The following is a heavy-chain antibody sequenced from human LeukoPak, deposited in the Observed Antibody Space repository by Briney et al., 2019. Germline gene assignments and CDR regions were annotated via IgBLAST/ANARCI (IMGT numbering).Heavy chain of an antibody. Sequence: PGGSLRRSCAASGFTFSDYYMSWIRQAPGKGLEWVAYISSSGNTRYYADSVKGRFTISRDNAKNSLYLQMNSLRAEDTAVYYCAWGGIAAFDSWGQGTLVTVSS. V-gene: IGHV3-11*04. CDR3: AWGGIAAFDS. CDR2: ISSSGNTR. CDR1: GFTFSDYY. J-gene: IGHJ4*02. D-gene: IGHD2-21*01.